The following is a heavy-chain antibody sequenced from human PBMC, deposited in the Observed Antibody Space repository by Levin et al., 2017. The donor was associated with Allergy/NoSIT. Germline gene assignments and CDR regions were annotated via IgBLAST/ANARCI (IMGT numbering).Heavy chain of an antibody. V-gene: IGHV4-39*01. Sequence: SPTLSLPCTVSGGSIRSSSYYWGWIRQPPGKGLEWIGSIYYSGSTYYNPSLKSRVTISVDTSKNQFSLKLSSVTAADTAVYYCARPLIDCSSTSCYEGGYWFDPWGQGTLVTVSS. CDR2: IYYSGST. D-gene: IGHD2-2*01. J-gene: IGHJ5*02. CDR3: ARPLIDCSSTSCYEGGYWFDP. CDR1: GGSIRSSSYY.